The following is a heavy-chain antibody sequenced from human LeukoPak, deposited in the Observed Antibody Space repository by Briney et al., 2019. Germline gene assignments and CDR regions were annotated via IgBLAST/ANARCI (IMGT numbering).Heavy chain of an antibody. J-gene: IGHJ4*02. Sequence: RHGESLTISCMGSGYSSTNYWIGWVRQMPGKGLGWMGIIYPGDSGTRYSPSFQGQVTISADKSISTAYLKWSSLKAADTAMYYCARHEVFDYWGQGTLVTASS. CDR3: ARHEVFDY. CDR1: GYSSTNYW. CDR2: IYPGDSGT. V-gene: IGHV5-51*01.